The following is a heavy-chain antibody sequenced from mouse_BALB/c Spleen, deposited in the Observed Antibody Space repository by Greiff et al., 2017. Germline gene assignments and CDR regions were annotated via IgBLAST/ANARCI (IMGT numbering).Heavy chain of an antibody. V-gene: IGHV6-6*02. J-gene: IGHJ3*01. CDR2: IRLKSDNYAT. CDR3: TPSTMITAFAY. Sequence: EVQVVESGGGLVQPGGSMKLSCVASGFTFSSYWMSWVRQSPEKGLEWVAEIRLKSDNYATHYAESVKGKFTITRDDSKSRLYLQMNSLRAEDTGIYYCTPSTMITAFAYWGQGTLVTVSA. CDR1: GFTFSSYW. D-gene: IGHD2-4*01.